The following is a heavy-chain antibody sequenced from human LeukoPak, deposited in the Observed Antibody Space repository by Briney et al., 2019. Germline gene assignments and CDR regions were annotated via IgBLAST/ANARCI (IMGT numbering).Heavy chain of an antibody. Sequence: SETLSLTCAAHGGSLSGYYWSWIRQPPGKGLEWIGEISHSGSTNYNSSLKSRVTISVDTSKNQFSLKLRSVTAADTAVYYCAGGVMGFDYWGQGTLVTVSS. CDR3: AGGVMGFDY. CDR1: GGSLSGYY. V-gene: IGHV4-34*01. CDR2: ISHSGST. J-gene: IGHJ4*02. D-gene: IGHD3-16*01.